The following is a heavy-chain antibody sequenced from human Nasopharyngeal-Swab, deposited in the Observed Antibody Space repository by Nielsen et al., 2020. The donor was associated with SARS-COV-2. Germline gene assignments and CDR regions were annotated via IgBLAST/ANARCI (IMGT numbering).Heavy chain of an antibody. CDR2: IGTAGDT. CDR1: GFTFSSYD. D-gene: IGHD3-22*01. Sequence: GESPKISCAASGFTFSSYDMHWVRQATGKGLEWVSAIGTAGDTYYPGSVKGRFTISRENAKNSLYLQMNSLRAGDTAVYYCARGYYYDSSGYRPRGMDVWGQGTTVTVSS. V-gene: IGHV3-13*01. CDR3: ARGYYYDSSGYRPRGMDV. J-gene: IGHJ6*02.